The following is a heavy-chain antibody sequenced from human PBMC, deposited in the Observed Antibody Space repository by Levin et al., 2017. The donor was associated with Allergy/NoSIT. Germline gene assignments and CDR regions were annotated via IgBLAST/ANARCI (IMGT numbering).Heavy chain of an antibody. CDR1: GYIFTNYW. J-gene: IGHJ3*02. CDR2: IYPSDSDT. V-gene: IGHV5-51*01. D-gene: IGHD2-15*01. CDR3: VKSRRVALRFDGFEI. Sequence: GESLKISCKGSGYIFTNYWIGWVRQMPGQGLEWMGFIYPSDSDTRYSPSFQGQVTISTDKSISTAYLQLSSLKASDTAMYYCVKSRRVALRFDGFEIWGRGTMVTVSP.